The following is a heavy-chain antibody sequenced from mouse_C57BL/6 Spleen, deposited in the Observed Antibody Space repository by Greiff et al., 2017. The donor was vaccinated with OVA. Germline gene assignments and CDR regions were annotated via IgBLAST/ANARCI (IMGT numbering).Heavy chain of an antibody. CDR1: GYTFTSYG. CDR2: IYIGNGYT. CDR3: ASGVVTERDAMDY. V-gene: IGHV1-58*01. Sequence: VQLQQSGAELVRPGSSVKMSCKTSGYTFTSYGINWVKQRPGQGLEWMGYIYIGNGYTEYNEKFKGKATLTSDTSSSTAYMQLSSLTSEDSAISFCASGVVTERDAMDYWGQGTSVTVSS. D-gene: IGHD1-1*01. J-gene: IGHJ4*01.